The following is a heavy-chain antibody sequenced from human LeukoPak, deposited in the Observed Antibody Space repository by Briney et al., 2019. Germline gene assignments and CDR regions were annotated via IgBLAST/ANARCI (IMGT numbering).Heavy chain of an antibody. CDR3: ARGHHPYIAARIDY. D-gene: IGHD6-6*01. CDR1: GGSFSGYY. V-gene: IGHV4-34*01. J-gene: IGHJ4*02. Sequence: PSETLSLTCAVYGGSFSGYYWSWIRQPPGKGLEWIGEINHSGSTNYNPSLKSRVTISLDTSKNQFSLKLSSVTAADTAVYYCARGHHPYIAARIDYWGQGTLVTVSS. CDR2: INHSGST.